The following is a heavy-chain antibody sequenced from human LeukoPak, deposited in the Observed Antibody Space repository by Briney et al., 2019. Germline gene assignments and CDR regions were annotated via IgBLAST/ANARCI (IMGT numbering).Heavy chain of an antibody. V-gene: IGHV3-43*01. CDR3: AKGRPGYCSSTSCYTAYYYYGMDV. J-gene: IGHJ6*02. Sequence: PGGSLRLSCAASGFTFDDYTMHWVRQAPGKGLEWVSLISWDGGSTYYADSVKGRFTISRDNSKNSLYLQKNSLRTEDTALYYCAKGRPGYCSSTSCYTAYYYYGMDVWGQGTTVTVSS. D-gene: IGHD2-2*02. CDR1: GFTFDDYT. CDR2: ISWDGGST.